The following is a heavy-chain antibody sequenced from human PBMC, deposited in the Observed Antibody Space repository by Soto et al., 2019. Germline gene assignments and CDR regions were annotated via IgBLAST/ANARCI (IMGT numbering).Heavy chain of an antibody. J-gene: IGHJ3*02. CDR1: GGSISSYY. D-gene: IGHD2-2*01. Sequence: PSETLSLTCTVSGGSISSYYWSWIRQPPGKGLEWIGYIYYSGSTNYNPSLKSRVTISVDTSKNQFSLKLSSVTAADTAVYYCARDRGYCSSTSCWYDAFAIWGQGTMVTVSS. CDR2: IYYSGST. CDR3: ARDRGYCSSTSCWYDAFAI. V-gene: IGHV4-59*01.